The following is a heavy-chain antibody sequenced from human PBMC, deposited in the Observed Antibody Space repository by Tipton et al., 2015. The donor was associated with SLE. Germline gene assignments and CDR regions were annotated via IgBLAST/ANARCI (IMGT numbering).Heavy chain of an antibody. V-gene: IGHV4-61*02. CDR1: GGSISSGSYY. Sequence: LRLSCTVSGGSISSGSYYWSWIRQPAGKGLEWIGRIYTSGSTNYNPSLKSRVTISVDTSKNQFSLKLSSVTAADTAVYYCAREGARGYNWFDPWGQGTLVTVSS. CDR2: IYTSGST. CDR3: AREGARGYNWFDP. D-gene: IGHD1-26*01. J-gene: IGHJ5*02.